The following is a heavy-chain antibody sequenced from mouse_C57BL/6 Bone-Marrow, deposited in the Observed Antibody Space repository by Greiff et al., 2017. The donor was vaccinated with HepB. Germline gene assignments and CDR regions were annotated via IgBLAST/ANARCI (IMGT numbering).Heavy chain of an antibody. J-gene: IGHJ3*01. V-gene: IGHV1-50*01. CDR1: GYTFTSYW. CDR2: IDPSDSYT. Sequence: QVQLKQPGAELVKPGASVKLSCKASGYTFTSYWMQWVKQRPGQGLEWIGEIDPSDSYTNYNQKFKGKATLTVDTSSSTAYMELRSLTSEDSAVYFCARGPAYWGQGTLVTVSA. CDR3: ARGPAY.